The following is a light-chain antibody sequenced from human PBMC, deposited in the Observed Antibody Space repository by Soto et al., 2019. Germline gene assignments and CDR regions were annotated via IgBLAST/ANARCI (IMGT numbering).Light chain of an antibody. CDR1: STDIGRHNY. CDR3: CSYTSSSTLGV. CDR2: DVN. Sequence: QSALTQPASVSGSPGQSITISCTGTSTDIGRHNYVSWYQQHPGKAPKLIIYDVNTRPSGVSNRFSGSKSGNTASLTISGLQAEDEADYYCCSYTSSSTLGVFGGGTKVTVL. V-gene: IGLV2-14*03. J-gene: IGLJ3*02.